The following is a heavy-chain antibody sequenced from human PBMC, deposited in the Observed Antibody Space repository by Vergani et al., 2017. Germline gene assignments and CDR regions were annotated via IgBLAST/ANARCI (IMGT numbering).Heavy chain of an antibody. CDR3: ATTSWYSSSSKEMNSDY. J-gene: IGHJ4*02. Sequence: QVQLVESGGGVVQPGRSLRLSCAASGFTFSSYGMHWVRQAPGKGLEWVAVISYDGSNKYYADSVKGRFTISRDNSKNTLYLQMNSLRAEDTAVYYCATTSWYSSSSKEMNSDYWRQGTLVTVSS. CDR2: ISYDGSNK. V-gene: IGHV3-30*03. CDR1: GFTFSSYG. D-gene: IGHD6-6*01.